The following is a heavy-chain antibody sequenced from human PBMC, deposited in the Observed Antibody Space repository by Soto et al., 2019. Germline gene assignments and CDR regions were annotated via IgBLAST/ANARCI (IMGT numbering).Heavy chain of an antibody. D-gene: IGHD3-3*01. CDR1: GYTFSAYY. J-gene: IGHJ4*02. Sequence: QVQLVESGGDLVKRGGSLRLSCAASGYTFSAYYISWILQAPGKGLEWISYIDTSSTKIYYADSVKGRFTISRDNAKNSLDLAMNRLRDEDPAVDYCASHYDMWSGYLAPVDYWGQGTLVTVSS. V-gene: IGHV3-11*01. CDR2: IDTSSTKI. CDR3: ASHYDMWSGYLAPVDY.